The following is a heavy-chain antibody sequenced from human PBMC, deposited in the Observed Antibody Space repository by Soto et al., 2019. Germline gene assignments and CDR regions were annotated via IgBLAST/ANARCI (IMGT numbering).Heavy chain of an antibody. CDR3: AKDKGPYYDFWSGQRWFDP. Sequence: PGGSLRLSCAASGFTFSSYAMSWVRQAPGKGPEWVAVISHDGSKKYYVESVEGRFSISRDNSKSIVHLQMNNVRTEDTAVYYCAKDKGPYYDFWSGQRWFDPWGQGTLVTVSS. J-gene: IGHJ5*02. CDR2: ISHDGSKK. V-gene: IGHV3-30*18. CDR1: GFTFSSYA. D-gene: IGHD3-3*01.